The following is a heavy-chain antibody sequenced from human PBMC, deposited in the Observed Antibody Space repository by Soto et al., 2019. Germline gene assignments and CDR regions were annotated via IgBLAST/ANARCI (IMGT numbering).Heavy chain of an antibody. D-gene: IGHD3-22*01. CDR3: ARANYYDSGWYFDY. V-gene: IGHV1-18*01. CDR2: ISAYNGNT. Sequence: ASVKVSCKASGYTFTSYGISWVRQATGQGLEWMGWISAYNGNTNYAQKFQGRVTMTRDTSTSTVYMELSSLRSEDAAVYYCARANYYDSGWYFDYWGQGTLVTVSS. CDR1: GYTFTSYG. J-gene: IGHJ4*02.